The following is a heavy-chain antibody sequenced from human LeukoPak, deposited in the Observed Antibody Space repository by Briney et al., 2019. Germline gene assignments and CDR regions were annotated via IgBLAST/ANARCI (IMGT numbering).Heavy chain of an antibody. CDR1: GCTFSSYA. Sequence: GGSLRLSCAASGCTFSSYAMSWVRQARGKGLEWVSAISGSGGSTYYADSVKGRFTISRDKSKNTLYLQMNSLRAEDTAVYYCAKGPEGYYYYYMDVWGKGTTVTVSS. V-gene: IGHV3-23*01. CDR3: AKGPEGYYYYYMDV. CDR2: ISGSGGST. J-gene: IGHJ6*03.